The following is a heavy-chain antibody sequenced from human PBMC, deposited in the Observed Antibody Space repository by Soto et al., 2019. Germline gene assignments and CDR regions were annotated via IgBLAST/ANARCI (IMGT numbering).Heavy chain of an antibody. V-gene: IGHV3-9*01. Sequence: EVQLLASGGGVVQPGGSLRLSCIASGFIFDDYAIHWVRQVPGKGLEWVSGIDWNRATTGYADSVKGRFTLSRDNARNSVLLQMNSLRSEDTARYYCVKDVGSRHYDFTNFDSWGQGALVTVSS. CDR3: VKDVGSRHYDFTNFDS. J-gene: IGHJ4*02. CDR1: GFIFDDYA. D-gene: IGHD3-3*01. CDR2: IDWNRATT.